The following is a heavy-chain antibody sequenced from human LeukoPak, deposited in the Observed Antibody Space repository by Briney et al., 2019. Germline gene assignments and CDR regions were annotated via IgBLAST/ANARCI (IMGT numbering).Heavy chain of an antibody. V-gene: IGHV3-30*18. Sequence: PGRSLGLSCAASRFTFSSYGMHWVRQAPGKGLEWVAVISYDGSNKYYADSVKGRFTISRDNSKNTLYLQMNSLRAEDTAVYYCAKDRHDSSGYYPFDYWGQGTLVTVSS. CDR3: AKDRHDSSGYYPFDY. CDR1: RFTFSSYG. J-gene: IGHJ4*02. D-gene: IGHD3-22*01. CDR2: ISYDGSNK.